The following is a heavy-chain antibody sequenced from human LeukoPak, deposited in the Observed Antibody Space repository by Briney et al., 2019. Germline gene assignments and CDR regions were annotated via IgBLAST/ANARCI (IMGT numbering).Heavy chain of an antibody. Sequence: GGSLRLSCAASGFTFSSYSMNWVRQAPGKGLEWVSVIYSGGSTYYADSVKGRFTISRDNSKNTLYLQMNSLRAEDTAVYYCARDLTYYDFWSGYAHYGMDVWGQGTTVTVSS. J-gene: IGHJ6*02. CDR2: IYSGGST. D-gene: IGHD3-3*01. V-gene: IGHV3-53*01. CDR3: ARDLTYYDFWSGYAHYGMDV. CDR1: GFTFSSYS.